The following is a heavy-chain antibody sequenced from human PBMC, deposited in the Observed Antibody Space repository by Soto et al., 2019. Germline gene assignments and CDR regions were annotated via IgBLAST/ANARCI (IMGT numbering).Heavy chain of an antibody. J-gene: IGHJ6*02. CDR3: SRGANYGDYSDYYYYGMDV. V-gene: IGHV5-51*01. CDR1: GYSFTSYW. CDR2: IYPGDSDT. D-gene: IGHD4-17*01. Sequence: PGDSLKISCESSGYSFTSYWIGWVRQVPGKGLEWMGIIYPGDSDTRYSPSFQGQVTSSADKSISTAYLQWSSLKASDTAMYYCSRGANYGDYSDYYYYGMDVWGQGTTVTVSS.